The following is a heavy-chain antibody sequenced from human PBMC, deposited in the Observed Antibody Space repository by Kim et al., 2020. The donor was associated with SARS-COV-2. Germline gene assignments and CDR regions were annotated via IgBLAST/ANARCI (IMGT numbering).Heavy chain of an antibody. J-gene: IGHJ6*02. CDR3: ARLSDSYDGYYYYGMDV. D-gene: IGHD5-18*01. V-gene: IGHV5-10-1*01. CDR1: GYSFTSYW. CDR2: IDPSDSYT. Sequence: GESLKISCKGSGYSFTSYWISWVRQMPGKGLEWMGRIDPSDSYTNYSPSFQGHVTISADKSISTAYLQWSSLKASDTAMYYCARLSDSYDGYYYYGMDVWGQGTTVTVSS.